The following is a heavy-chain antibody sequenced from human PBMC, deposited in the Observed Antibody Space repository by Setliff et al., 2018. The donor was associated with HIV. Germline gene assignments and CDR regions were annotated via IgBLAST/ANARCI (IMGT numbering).Heavy chain of an antibody. Sequence: GESLKISCEASGYSFTSYWIGWVRQLPGKGLEWIGSFYTTGNVYSPSFKSRVSISIDTAKTQLSLRLTSLSAADTAVYYCARFPHEREPKTWGQGTLVTVSS. J-gene: IGHJ1*01. V-gene: IGHV5-51*01. CDR1: GYSFTSYW. CDR2: FYTTGNV. CDR3: ARFPHEREPKT. D-gene: IGHD1-1*01.